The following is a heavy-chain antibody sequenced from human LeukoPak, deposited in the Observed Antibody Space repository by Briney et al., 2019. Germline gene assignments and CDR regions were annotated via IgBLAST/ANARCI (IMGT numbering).Heavy chain of an antibody. J-gene: IGHJ4*02. CDR2: ISGSAHKI. CDR3: AGRVTGYSSGYVY. D-gene: IGHD5-18*01. Sequence: GGSLRLTCVDSGITFSNYAVSWLPQAPEKGRDWVSVISGSAHKIRYADSVKGRFTISRDDSENIVYLQMNNLRAEDTAVYYCAGRVTGYSSGYVYWGQGTLVTVSS. V-gene: IGHV3-23*01. CDR1: GITFSNYA.